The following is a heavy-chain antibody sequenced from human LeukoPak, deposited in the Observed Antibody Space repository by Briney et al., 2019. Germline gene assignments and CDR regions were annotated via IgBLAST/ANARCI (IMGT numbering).Heavy chain of an antibody. CDR2: ISYDGSNK. J-gene: IGHJ3*01. Sequence: PGGSLRLSCAASGFTVSITYMSWVRQAPGKGLEWVAVISYDGSNKYYADSVKGRFTISRDNSKNTLYLQMNSLRAEDTAVYYCAKFFTGEYVRAFDVWGQGTMVTVSS. V-gene: IGHV3-30*18. CDR1: GFTVSITY. CDR3: AKFFTGEYVRAFDV. D-gene: IGHD3-10*02.